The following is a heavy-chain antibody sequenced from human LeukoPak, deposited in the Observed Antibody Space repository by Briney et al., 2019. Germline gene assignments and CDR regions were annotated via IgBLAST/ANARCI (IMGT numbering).Heavy chain of an antibody. CDR2: IYYSGST. V-gene: IGHV4-31*03. CDR3: ARLGTGTIDY. D-gene: IGHD1-14*01. CDR1: GGSISSGGYY. J-gene: IGHJ4*02. Sequence: SQTLSLTCTVSGGSISSGGYYWSWIRQHPGKGLEWIGYIYYSGSTYYNPSLKSRVTISGDTSKNQFSLNLSSVTAADTAVYYCARLGTGTIDYWGQGALVTVSS.